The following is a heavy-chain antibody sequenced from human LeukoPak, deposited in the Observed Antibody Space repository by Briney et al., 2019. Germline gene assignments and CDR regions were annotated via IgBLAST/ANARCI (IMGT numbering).Heavy chain of an antibody. Sequence: GRSLRLSCAVSRLTFSDFDMYCVRQAPSEWLECVAFIRYDGRNKLYADSVKGRFTISRDNSENTLYLQMNSLRVEDTAVYYCTKLAAVSADYWGRGNLVTVSS. J-gene: IGHJ4*02. CDR2: IRYDGRNK. V-gene: IGHV3-30*02. D-gene: IGHD4-11*01. CDR3: TKLAAVSADY. CDR1: RLTFSDFD.